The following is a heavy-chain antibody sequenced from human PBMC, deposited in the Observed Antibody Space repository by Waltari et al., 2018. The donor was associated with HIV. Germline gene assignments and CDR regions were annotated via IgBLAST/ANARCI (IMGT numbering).Heavy chain of an antibody. CDR1: GFTFSTYW. D-gene: IGHD3-10*01. V-gene: IGHV3-7*01. CDR2: IDQDGSDK. J-gene: IGHJ4*02. Sequence: EVQVVESGGGLVQPGGSLRLPCVASGFTFSTYWMSWVRQAPGKGLEWVANIDQDGSDKYYLDSVKGRFTISRDNAKNSLSLQMSSLRAEDTAVYYCASPRSGFWGQGTRVTVSS. CDR3: ASPRSGF.